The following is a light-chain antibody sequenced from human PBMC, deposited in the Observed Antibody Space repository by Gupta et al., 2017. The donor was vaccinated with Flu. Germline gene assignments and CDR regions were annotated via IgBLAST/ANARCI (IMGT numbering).Light chain of an antibody. V-gene: IGKV1-39*01. J-gene: IGKJ1*01. Sequence: PFSLSASVAVTFSITCRVIKKIGITFYWYLPKRGGAPTLLLYYEISSRRAVPSRFSGSGYSTAFTLTIIGRLPADFVSFYCQLRHTNPWTFGQGTKVDIK. CDR2: YEI. CDR3: QLRHTNPWT. CDR1: KKIGIT.